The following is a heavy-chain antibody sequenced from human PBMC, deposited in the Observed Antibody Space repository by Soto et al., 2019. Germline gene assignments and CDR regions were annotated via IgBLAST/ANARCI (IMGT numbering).Heavy chain of an antibody. CDR1: GFSFSDYY. CDR3: TREGSPVGWFDH. J-gene: IGHJ5*02. D-gene: IGHD2-15*01. Sequence: QVQLVESGGGLVKPGGSLRLSCAASGFSFSDYYMSWIRQAPGKGLEWVSYIRSSGTTIYYADSVKGRFTISRDNTKNSLYLQMNSLRAEDTAVYSCTREGSPVGWFDHWGKGTLVTVSS. CDR2: IRSSGTTI. V-gene: IGHV3-11*01.